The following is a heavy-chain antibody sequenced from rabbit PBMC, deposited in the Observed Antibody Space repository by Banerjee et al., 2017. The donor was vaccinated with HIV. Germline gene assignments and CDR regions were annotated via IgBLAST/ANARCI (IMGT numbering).Heavy chain of an antibody. CDR1: EFSFSSSYY. CDR3: ARISRMLVVIDL. J-gene: IGHJ4*01. Sequence: QEQLEESGGDLVKPEGSLTLTCTASEFSFSSSYYMCWVRQAPGKGLEWIGCIYTGSSGITYYGNWAKGRFSISKTASTTVTLQMTSLTAADTATYFCARISRMLVVIDLWGPGSLVTVS. D-gene: IGHD4-2*01. V-gene: IGHV1S45*01. CDR2: IYTGSSGIT.